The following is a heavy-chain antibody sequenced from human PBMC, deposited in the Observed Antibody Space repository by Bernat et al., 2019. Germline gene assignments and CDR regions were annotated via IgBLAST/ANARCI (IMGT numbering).Heavy chain of an antibody. V-gene: IGHV4-39*01. Sequence: QLQLQESDPGLVKPSETLSLTCTVSGGSISSSSYYWGWIRQPPGKGLEWIGSIYYSGSTYYNPSLKSRVTISVDTSKNQFSLKLSSVTAADTAVYYCASIPVYSSSPYYYYYYMDVWGKGTTVTVSS. J-gene: IGHJ6*03. CDR1: GGSISSSSYY. D-gene: IGHD6-6*01. CDR2: IYYSGST. CDR3: ASIPVYSSSPYYYYYYMDV.